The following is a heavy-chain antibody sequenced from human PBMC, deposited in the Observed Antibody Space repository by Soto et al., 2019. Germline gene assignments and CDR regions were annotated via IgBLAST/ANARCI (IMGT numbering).Heavy chain of an antibody. V-gene: IGHV1-2*02. Sequence: QVHLVQSGTEVKKAGASVKVSCKASGYTFSDYILQWVRQAPGQGLEWMGGINPNGGGTEFAQKFQDRITLTMDKSTTTVFMELIRLKSDDTAIYFCARARSRQSDCDNWGQGTLVSVSS. CDR2: INPNGGGT. D-gene: IGHD2-21*01. J-gene: IGHJ4*01. CDR3: ARARSRQSDCDN. CDR1: GYTFSDYI.